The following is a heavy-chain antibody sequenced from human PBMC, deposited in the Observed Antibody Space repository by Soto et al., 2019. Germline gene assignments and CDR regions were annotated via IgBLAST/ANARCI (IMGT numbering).Heavy chain of an antibody. J-gene: IGHJ3*02. V-gene: IGHV3-23*01. Sequence: GGSLRLSCAASRFTFSNYAMSWVRQAPGKGLEWVSAISGSGSSTFYADSVKGRFTISRDNSKNTLYLQMNSLRAEDTAVYYCAREIVVVPAANHDAFDIWGQGTMVTVSS. CDR2: ISGSGSST. D-gene: IGHD2-2*01. CDR1: RFTFSNYA. CDR3: AREIVVVPAANHDAFDI.